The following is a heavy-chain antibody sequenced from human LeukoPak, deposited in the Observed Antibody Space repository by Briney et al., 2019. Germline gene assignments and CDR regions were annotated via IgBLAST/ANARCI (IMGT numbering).Heavy chain of an antibody. CDR3: ARHGGSYSFDY. J-gene: IGHJ4*02. CDR2: IFYTGDS. CDR1: GVSSSSSY. Sequence: SETLSLTCTVSGVSSSSSYWSWIRQPPGKGLEWIGYIFYTGDSSHNPSFKSRVSISLDTSKDQISLKLSSVTAADTAVYYCARHGGSYSFDYWGQGTLVTVSS. D-gene: IGHD1-26*01. V-gene: IGHV4-59*08.